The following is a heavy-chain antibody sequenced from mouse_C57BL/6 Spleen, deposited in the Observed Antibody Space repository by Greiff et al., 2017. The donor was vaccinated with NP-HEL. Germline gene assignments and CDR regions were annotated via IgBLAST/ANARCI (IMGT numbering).Heavy chain of an antibody. Sequence: EVKVEESGGGLVKPGGSLKLSCAASGFTFSSYTMSWVRQTPEKRLEWVATISGGGGNTYYPDSVKGRFTISRDNAKNNLYLQMSSLRSEDTALYYCARQCNYASYFDYWGQGTTLTVSS. CDR2: ISGGGGNT. V-gene: IGHV5-9*01. J-gene: IGHJ2*01. CDR1: GFTFSSYT. CDR3: ARQCNYASYFDY. D-gene: IGHD2-1*01.